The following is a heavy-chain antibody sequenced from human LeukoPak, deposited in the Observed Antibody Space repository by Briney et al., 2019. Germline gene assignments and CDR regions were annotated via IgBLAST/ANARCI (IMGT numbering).Heavy chain of an antibody. CDR2: ISYDGSNK. Sequence: PGGSLRLSCAASGFTFSSYGMHWVRQAPGKGLEWVAVISYDGSNKYYADSVKGRFTISRDNSKNTLYLQMNSLRADDTAVYYCARETWVGMIVGGYFDYWGQGTLVTVSS. CDR1: GFTFSSYG. V-gene: IGHV3-30*03. D-gene: IGHD3-22*01. J-gene: IGHJ4*02. CDR3: ARETWVGMIVGGYFDY.